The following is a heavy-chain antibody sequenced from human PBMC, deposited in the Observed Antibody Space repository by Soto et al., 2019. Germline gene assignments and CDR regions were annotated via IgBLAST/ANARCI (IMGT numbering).Heavy chain of an antibody. CDR1: GGSFSGYY. Sequence: KASETLSLTCAVYGGSFSGYYWSWIRQPPGKGLEWIGEINHSGSTNYNPSLKSRVTISVDTSKNQFSLKLSSVTAADTAVYYCARGRVDYGNYYYYYGMDVWGQGTTVTVSS. V-gene: IGHV4-34*01. D-gene: IGHD4-17*01. CDR3: ARGRVDYGNYYYYYGMDV. J-gene: IGHJ6*02. CDR2: INHSGST.